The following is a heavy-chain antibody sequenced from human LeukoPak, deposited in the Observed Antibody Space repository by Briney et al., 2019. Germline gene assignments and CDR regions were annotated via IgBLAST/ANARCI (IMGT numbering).Heavy chain of an antibody. V-gene: IGHV3-30*04. CDR2: ISYDGSNK. J-gene: IGHJ4*02. D-gene: IGHD3-22*01. CDR3: ATSYYYDSSSFLDY. CDR1: GFTFSSYA. Sequence: PGRSLRLSCAASGFTFSSYAMHWVRQAPGKGLEWVAVISYDGSNKYYADSVKGRFTISRDNSKNTLYLQMNSLRAEDTAVYYCATSYYYDSSSFLDYWGQGTLVTVSS.